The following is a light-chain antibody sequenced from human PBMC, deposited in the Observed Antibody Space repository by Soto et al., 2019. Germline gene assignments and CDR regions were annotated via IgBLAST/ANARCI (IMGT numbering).Light chain of an antibody. CDR1: QSVSSIY. V-gene: IGKV3-20*01. J-gene: IGKJ1*01. CDR2: CVS. Sequence: EIVLTQFPGTLSLSPGERSTLSGRAIQSVSSIYFAWYQQKLGQAPMLLIYCVSSRATGIPGRFGGSGSGPDCPLSICRVEPEESAVYYWERYCSSSRRVAQGTKVEIK. CDR3: ERYCSSSRR.